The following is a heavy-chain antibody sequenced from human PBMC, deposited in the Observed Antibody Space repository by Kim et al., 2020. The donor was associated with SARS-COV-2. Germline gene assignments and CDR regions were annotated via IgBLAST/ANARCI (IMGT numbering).Heavy chain of an antibody. CDR2: IYPGDSDT. CDR1: GYIFNTYW. D-gene: IGHD5-12*01. V-gene: IGHV5-51*01. Sequence: GESLKISCTGSGYIFNTYWIGWVRQMPGKGLEWMGIIYPGDSDTRYSPSVQAQVTISADKSISTAYLQWSSLKASDTAMYYCARRHSDHEFFDYWGQGTLVTVSS. J-gene: IGHJ4*02. CDR3: ARRHSDHEFFDY.